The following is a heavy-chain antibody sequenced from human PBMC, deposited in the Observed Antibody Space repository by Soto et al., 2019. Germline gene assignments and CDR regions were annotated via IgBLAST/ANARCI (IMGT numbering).Heavy chain of an antibody. CDR1: GYTFTRYT. V-gene: IGHV1-3*01. D-gene: IGHD2-15*01. J-gene: IGHJ5*02. CDR3: ARGIATGQLDP. CDR2: INPDNGNT. Sequence: ASVKVSCKASGYTFTRYTMNWVRQAPGQRLEWMGWINPDNGNTRSSQKFQDRVIITRDTSASTAYMDLSSLRSEDTAVYYCARGIATGQLDPWGQGTLVTVSS.